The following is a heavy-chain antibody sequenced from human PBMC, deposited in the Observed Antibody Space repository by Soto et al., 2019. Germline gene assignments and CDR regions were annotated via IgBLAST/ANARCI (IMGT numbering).Heavy chain of an antibody. D-gene: IGHD6-13*01. J-gene: IGHJ5*02. Sequence: PSETLSLTCTVSGGSISSGDYYWSWIRQPPGKGLEWIGYIYYSGSTYYNPSPKSRVTISVDTSKNQFSLKLSSVTAADTAVYYCARVTVAAAGTLVEDWFDPWGQGTLVTVSS. CDR2: IYYSGST. CDR1: GGSISSGDYY. CDR3: ARVTVAAAGTLVEDWFDP. V-gene: IGHV4-30-4*01.